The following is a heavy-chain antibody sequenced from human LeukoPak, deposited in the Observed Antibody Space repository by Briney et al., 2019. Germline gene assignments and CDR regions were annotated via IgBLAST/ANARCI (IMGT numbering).Heavy chain of an antibody. J-gene: IGHJ4*02. CDR3: ARVQRPLDGADY. CDR2: IYYSGST. Sequence: SETLSLTCSVSGGSLSSYYWSWIRQPPGKGLEWIGYIYYSGSTYYNPSLESRVPISVDTSKNLSSLKLSSVTAADTAVYYCARVQRPLDGADYWGQGTLVSVSS. V-gene: IGHV4-59*01. CDR1: GGSLSSYY. D-gene: IGHD1-1*01.